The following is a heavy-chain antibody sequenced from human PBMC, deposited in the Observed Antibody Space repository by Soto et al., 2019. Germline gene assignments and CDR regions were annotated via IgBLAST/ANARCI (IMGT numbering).Heavy chain of an antibody. J-gene: IGHJ4*02. Sequence: EVQLLESGGGLVQPGGSLRLSCAASGFTFSSYAMSWVRQAPGKGLEWVSAISGSGGSTYYADSVKGRFTISRDNSKNTLYLQMNSLRAEDTAVYYCAKDRVREYSGYDPYFDYWGQGTLVTVSS. CDR2: ISGSGGST. V-gene: IGHV3-23*01. D-gene: IGHD5-12*01. CDR3: AKDRVREYSGYDPYFDY. CDR1: GFTFSSYA.